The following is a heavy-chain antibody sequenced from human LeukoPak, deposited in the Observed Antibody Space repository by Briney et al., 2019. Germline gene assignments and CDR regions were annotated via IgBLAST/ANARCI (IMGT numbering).Heavy chain of an antibody. J-gene: IGHJ4*02. CDR2: ISYDGSNE. V-gene: IGHV3-30*04. CDR1: GFTFSSYA. CDR3: ARSSPQWLVLGLNFDY. D-gene: IGHD6-19*01. Sequence: GRSLRLSCAASGFTFSSYAMHWVRQAPGKGLEWVAVISYDGSNEYYADSVKGRFTISRDNSKNTLYLQMNSLRAEDTAVYYCARSSPQWLVLGLNFDYWGQGTLVTVSS.